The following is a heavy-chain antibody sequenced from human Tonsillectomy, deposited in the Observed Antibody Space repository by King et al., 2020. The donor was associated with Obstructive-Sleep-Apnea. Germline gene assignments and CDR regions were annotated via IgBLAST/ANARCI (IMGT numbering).Heavy chain of an antibody. Sequence: QLVQSGGGVVQPGRSLRLSCAASGFTFSSYAMHWVRQAPGKGLEWGAVISYDGSNKYYADSVKGRFTISRDNSKNTLYLQMNSLRGEDTAVYYCARDGAKYNYYGMDVWGQGTTVTVSS. V-gene: IGHV3-30*04. CDR3: ARDGAKYNYYGMDV. J-gene: IGHJ6*02. CDR1: GFTFSSYA. CDR2: ISYDGSNK.